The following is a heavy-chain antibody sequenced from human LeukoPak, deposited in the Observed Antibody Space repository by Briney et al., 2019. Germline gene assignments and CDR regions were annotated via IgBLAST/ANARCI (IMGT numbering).Heavy chain of an antibody. J-gene: IGHJ4*02. CDR1: GGSFSGYY. CDR2: INHSGST. V-gene: IGHV4-34*01. CDR3: ASSYYYDSSGYHY. Sequence: SETLSLTCAVYGGSFSGYYWSWIRQPPGKGLEWIGEINHSGSTNYNPSLKSLVTISVVTSKTQFSLKLSSVTAADTAVYYCASSYYYDSSGYHYWGQGTLVTVSS. D-gene: IGHD3-22*01.